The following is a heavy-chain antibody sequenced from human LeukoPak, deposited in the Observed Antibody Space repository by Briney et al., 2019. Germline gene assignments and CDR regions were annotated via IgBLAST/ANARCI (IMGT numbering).Heavy chain of an antibody. J-gene: IGHJ4*02. D-gene: IGHD5-12*01. Sequence: QAGGSLRLSCAASGFTFSSYWMTWVRQAPGKGLEWVGNIKGDGSEKYYVDSVKGRFTISRDNAKNSLYLQMNSLRAEDTALYYCAINGGGDSGYGNFDYWGQGTLVTVSS. CDR3: AINGGGDSGYGNFDY. V-gene: IGHV3-7*03. CDR1: GFTFSSYW. CDR2: IKGDGSEK.